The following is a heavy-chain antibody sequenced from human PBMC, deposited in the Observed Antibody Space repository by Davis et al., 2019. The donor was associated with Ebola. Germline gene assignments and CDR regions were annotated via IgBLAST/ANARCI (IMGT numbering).Heavy chain of an antibody. CDR2: IYHSGST. Sequence: MPSETLSLTCAVSGGSISSSNWWSWVRPPPGKRLEWIGEIYHSGSTNYNASLKSRVTISVDKSRNQFSLRLNSVTAADTAVYYCAREWDIVVVPAAPVFDLWGQGTLVTVSS. V-gene: IGHV4-4*02. CDR1: GGSISSSNW. CDR3: AREWDIVVVPAAPVFDL. J-gene: IGHJ5*02. D-gene: IGHD2-2*01.